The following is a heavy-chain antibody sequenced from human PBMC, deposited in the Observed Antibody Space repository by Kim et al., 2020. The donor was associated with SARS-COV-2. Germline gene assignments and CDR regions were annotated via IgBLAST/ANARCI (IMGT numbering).Heavy chain of an antibody. J-gene: IGHJ6*02. CDR2: IKSKTDGGTT. Sequence: GGSLRLSCAASGFTFSNAWMSWVRQAPGKGLEWVGRIKSKTDGGTTDYAAPVKGRFTISRDDSKNTLYLQMNSLKTEDTAVYYCTTDPYYYDSSGYPGAGYGMDVWGQGTTVTVSS. D-gene: IGHD3-22*01. V-gene: IGHV3-15*01. CDR1: GFTFSNAW. CDR3: TTDPYYYDSSGYPGAGYGMDV.